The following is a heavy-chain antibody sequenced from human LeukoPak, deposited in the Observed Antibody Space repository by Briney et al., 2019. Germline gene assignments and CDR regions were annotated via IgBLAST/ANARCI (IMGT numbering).Heavy chain of an antibody. CDR3: AGGDDTDFWSLGGFYWFDP. J-gene: IGHJ5*02. Sequence: ASVKVSCKASGYTFTSYYMHWVRQAPGQGLEWMGIINPSGGSTCYAQKFQGRVTMTRDTSTSTVYMELSSLRSEDTAVYYCAGGDDTDFWSLGGFYWFDPWGQGTLVTVSS. V-gene: IGHV1-46*01. CDR1: GYTFTSYY. D-gene: IGHD3-3*01. CDR2: INPSGGST.